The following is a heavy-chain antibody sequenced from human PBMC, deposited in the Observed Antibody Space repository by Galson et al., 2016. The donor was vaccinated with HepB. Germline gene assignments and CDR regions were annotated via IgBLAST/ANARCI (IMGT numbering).Heavy chain of an antibody. Sequence: SLRLSCAASGFTFTTFWMYWVRQAPGKGLVWVSRINRDGGSISYADSVKGRFTISRDNAKNTLYLQMNSLRAEDTAVYYCARDLLQSRYCVGGSCYPKHFDFWGQGTLVTVSA. V-gene: IGHV3-74*01. J-gene: IGHJ4*02. CDR3: ARDLLQSRYCVGGSCYPKHFDF. CDR1: GFTFTTFW. CDR2: INRDGGSI. D-gene: IGHD2-15*01.